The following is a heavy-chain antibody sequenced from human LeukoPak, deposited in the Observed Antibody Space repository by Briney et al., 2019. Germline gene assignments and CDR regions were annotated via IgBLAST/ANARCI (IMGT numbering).Heavy chain of an antibody. CDR3: ARDFGGVPRF. D-gene: IGHD3-16*01. J-gene: IGHJ4*02. Sequence: SETLSLTCTVSGGSISSYYWSWIRQPAGKGLEWIGRMFPSGDTHCNPSLKSRLTMSVDTSKNHFSLNLSSVTAADTAVYYCARDFGGVPRFWGQGTLVTVSS. CDR2: MFPSGDT. CDR1: GGSISSYY. V-gene: IGHV4-4*07.